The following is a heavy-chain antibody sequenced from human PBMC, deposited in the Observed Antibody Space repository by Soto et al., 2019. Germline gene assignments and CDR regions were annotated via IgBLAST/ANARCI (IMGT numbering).Heavy chain of an antibody. CDR3: AKDLYNGDYAGHYYYYGMDV. D-gene: IGHD4-17*01. CDR1: GFTFSSYG. J-gene: IGHJ6*02. CDR2: ISYDGSNK. Sequence: QVQLVESGGGVVQPGRSLRLSCAASGFTFSSYGMHWVRQAPGKGLEWVAVISYDGSNKYYADSVKGRFTISRDNSKNTLELQMNSLRAEETAVYYCAKDLYNGDYAGHYYYYGMDVWGQGTTVTVSS. V-gene: IGHV3-30*18.